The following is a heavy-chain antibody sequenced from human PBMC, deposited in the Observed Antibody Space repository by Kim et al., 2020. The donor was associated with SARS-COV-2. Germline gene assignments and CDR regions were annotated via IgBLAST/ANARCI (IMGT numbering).Heavy chain of an antibody. Sequence: TYYNPYLKSRVTISVDTSKNQFSLKLSSVTAADTAVYYCARTGYSSSCFDYWGQGTLVTVSS. CDR2: T. CDR3: ARTGYSSSCFDY. V-gene: IGHV4-31*02. J-gene: IGHJ4*02. D-gene: IGHD6-13*01.